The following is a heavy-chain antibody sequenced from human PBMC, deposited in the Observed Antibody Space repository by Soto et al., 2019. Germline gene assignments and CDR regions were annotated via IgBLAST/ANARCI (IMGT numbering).Heavy chain of an antibody. Sequence: GGSLRLSCAASGFTFSSFSMNWVRQTPGKGLEWVSSISRNGDTYYADSVKGRFTISRDNAENSLHLQMNSPRAEDTAVYYCAKGGCSSTSCYVTDYYFMDVWGKGTTVTVSS. D-gene: IGHD2-2*01. V-gene: IGHV3-21*01. CDR1: GFTFSSFS. J-gene: IGHJ6*03. CDR2: ISRNGDT. CDR3: AKGGCSSTSCYVTDYYFMDV.